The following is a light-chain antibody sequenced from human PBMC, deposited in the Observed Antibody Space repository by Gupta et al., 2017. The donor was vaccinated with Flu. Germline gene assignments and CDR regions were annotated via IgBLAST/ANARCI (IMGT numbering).Light chain of an antibody. CDR1: SSDVGHNNY. Sequence: SITSSCAGASSDVGHNNYVYWYQQHPGIAHKLIIYEVNNRPAGISGRFSGSRSGNTAFLTISGLKAEDEANHDYASYTNTDDRVFGGGTKVTVL. V-gene: IGLV2-14*01. CDR3: ASYTNTDDRV. CDR2: EVN. J-gene: IGLJ3*02.